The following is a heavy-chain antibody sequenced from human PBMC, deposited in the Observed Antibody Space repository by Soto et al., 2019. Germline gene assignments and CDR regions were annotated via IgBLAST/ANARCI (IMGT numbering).Heavy chain of an antibody. CDR3: ARGSGDDDGEGNWFDP. CDR2: IFSVLGRA. CDR1: GGSFRTYT. D-gene: IGHD5-12*01. V-gene: IGHV1-69*08. Sequence: QVQLVQSGAEVKKPGSSVRVSCKASGGSFRTYTINWVRQAPGQGLEWVGRIFSVLGRANHAQEFQGRVTLTADKFTATANLELSSLSSGDTAVYFCARGSGDDDGEGNWFDPWGQGTLVTVSS. J-gene: IGHJ5*02.